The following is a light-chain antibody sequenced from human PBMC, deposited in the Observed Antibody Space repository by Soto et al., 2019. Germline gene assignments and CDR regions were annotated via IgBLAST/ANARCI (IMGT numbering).Light chain of an antibody. J-gene: IGKJ1*01. V-gene: IGKV3-20*01. CDR3: QQYVSSVT. Sequence: EIVLTQSPGSLSLSPGERATLSCRASQSVDSSFFAWYQQKPGQAPRLLIYGASNRATGIPDRFSGSGSGTDCTLTISRLEPEDFAVYYCQQYVSSVTFGQGTKVEIK. CDR2: GAS. CDR1: QSVDSSF.